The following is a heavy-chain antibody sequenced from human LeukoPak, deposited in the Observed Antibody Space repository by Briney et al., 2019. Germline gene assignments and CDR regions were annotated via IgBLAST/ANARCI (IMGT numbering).Heavy chain of an antibody. J-gene: IGHJ6*02. CDR3: ARGPSGSYHTYYYYYYGMDV. CDR2: IYYSGST. CDR1: GGSISSYY. V-gene: IGHV4-59*12. Sequence: PSETLSLTCTVSGGSISSYYWSWIRQPPGKGLEWIGYIYYSGSTNYNPSLKSRVTISVDTSKNQFSLKLSSVTAADTAVYYCARGPSGSYHTYYYYYYGMDVWGQGTTVTVSS. D-gene: IGHD1-26*01.